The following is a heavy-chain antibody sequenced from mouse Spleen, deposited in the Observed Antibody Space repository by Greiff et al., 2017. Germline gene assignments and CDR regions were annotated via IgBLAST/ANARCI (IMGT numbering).Heavy chain of an antibody. Sequence: VQLQQSGAELVKPGASVKLSCTASGFNIKDTYMHWVKQRPEQGLEWIGRIDPANGNTKYDPKFQGKATITADTSSNTAYLQLSSLTSEDTAVYYCALGYYGNYFDYWGQGTTLTVSS. CDR3: ALGYYGNYFDY. D-gene: IGHD2-1*01. CDR2: IDPANGNT. J-gene: IGHJ2*01. V-gene: IGHV14-3*02. CDR1: GFNIKDTY.